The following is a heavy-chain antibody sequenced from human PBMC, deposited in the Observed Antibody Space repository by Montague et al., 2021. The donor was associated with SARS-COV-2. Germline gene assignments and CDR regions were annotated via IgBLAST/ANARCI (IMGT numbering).Heavy chain of an antibody. CDR3: ARPLNLYYSGSGSYSSWVDP. D-gene: IGHD3-10*01. J-gene: IGHJ5*02. Sequence: SETLSLTCSRLVSWNSGADRKSSRLNHSQQKSPEAVCCLKYSGSTYYNPSLKSRVTIYVDTSKNQLSLKLSSVTAADTALYYCARPLNLYYSGSGSYSSWVDPWVQGTLVTVSS. V-gene: IGHV4-39*01. CDR2: LKYSGST. CDR1: VSWNSGADR.